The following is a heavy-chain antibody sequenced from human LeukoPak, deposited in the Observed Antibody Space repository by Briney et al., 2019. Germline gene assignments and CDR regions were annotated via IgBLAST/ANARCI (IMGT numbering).Heavy chain of an antibody. CDR2: IYPGDSDT. D-gene: IGHD2-2*02. CDR3: ATLGYCSSTSCYKFYYYGMDV. V-gene: IGHV5-51*01. CDR1: GYSFTSYW. Sequence: GESLKISCKGSGYSFTSYWIGWVRQMPRKGLEWMGIIYPGDSDTRYSPSFQGQVTISADKSISTAYLQWSSLKASDTAMYYCATLGYCSSTSCYKFYYYGMDVWGQGTTVTVSS. J-gene: IGHJ6*02.